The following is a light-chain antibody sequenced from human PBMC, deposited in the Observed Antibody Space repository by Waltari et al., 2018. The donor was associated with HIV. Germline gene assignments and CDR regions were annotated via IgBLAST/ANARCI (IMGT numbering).Light chain of an antibody. J-gene: IGLJ2*01. CDR3: CSYAGSSTLV. Sequence: QSALTQPASVSGSPGQSITISCTGPSSAVGSYNLVSWYQQHPGKAPKLMIYEVSKRPSGVSNRFSGSKSGNTASLTISGLQAEDEADYYCCSYAGSSTLVFGGGTKLTVL. CDR1: SSAVGSYNL. V-gene: IGLV2-23*02. CDR2: EVS.